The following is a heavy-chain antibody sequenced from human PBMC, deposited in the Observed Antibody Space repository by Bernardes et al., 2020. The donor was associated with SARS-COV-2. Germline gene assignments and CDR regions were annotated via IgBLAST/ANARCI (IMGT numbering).Heavy chain of an antibody. CDR1: GFPFSSYG. Sequence: GGSLRLSCATSGFPFSSYGMPWVRQAPGKGLEWVAGISHAGRNTYYADCAKGRFTISRDDSKNTQYLQMNNLRTEDTAVYFCAGDAERGATVGRFEPWGQGTLVTVSS. CDR2: ISHAGRNT. CDR3: AGDAERGATVGRFEP. J-gene: IGHJ5*02. D-gene: IGHD1-26*01. V-gene: IGHV3-30*03.